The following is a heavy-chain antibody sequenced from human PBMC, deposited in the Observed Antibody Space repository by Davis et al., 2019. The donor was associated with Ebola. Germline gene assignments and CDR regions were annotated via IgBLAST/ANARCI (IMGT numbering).Heavy chain of an antibody. CDR2: INTNTGNP. J-gene: IGHJ3*01. V-gene: IGHV7-4-1*04. Sequence: AASVKVSCKAFGYTLTAYGITWVRQAPGQGLEWMGWINTNTGNPTYAKGFTGRFVFSLDTSVNMAYLLINSLKTEDAAVYYCATLPDVWGQGTMVTVSS. CDR1: GYTLTAYG. CDR3: ATLPDV.